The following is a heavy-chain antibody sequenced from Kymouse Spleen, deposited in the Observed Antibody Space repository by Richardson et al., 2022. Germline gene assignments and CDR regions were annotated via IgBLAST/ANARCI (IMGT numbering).Heavy chain of an antibody. D-gene: IGHD3-10*01. Sequence: QVQLQQWGAGLLKPSETLSLTCAVYGGSFSGYYWSWIRQPPGKGLEWIGEINHSGSTNYNPSLKSRVTISVDTSKNQFSLKLSSVTAADTAVYYCARGVTMVRGVIPYGMDVWGQGTTVTVSS. CDR3: ARGVTMVRGVIPYGMDV. V-gene: IGHV4-34*01. J-gene: IGHJ6*02. CDR2: INHSGST. CDR1: GGSFSGYY.